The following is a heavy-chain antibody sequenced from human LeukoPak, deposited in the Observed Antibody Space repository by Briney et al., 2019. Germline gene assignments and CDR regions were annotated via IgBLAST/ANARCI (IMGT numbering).Heavy chain of an antibody. CDR3: ARAPSEIGGYYPEYFRH. Sequence: GGSLRLSCAASGFSFSSYWMHWVRHAPGKGLVWVSRIKSDGKTNYADSVKGRFTISRDNAKNTVSLQMNSLRAEDTGVYYCARAPSEIGGYYPEYFRHWGQGTLVTVSS. J-gene: IGHJ1*01. V-gene: IGHV3-74*01. D-gene: IGHD3-22*01. CDR2: IKSDGKT. CDR1: GFSFSSYW.